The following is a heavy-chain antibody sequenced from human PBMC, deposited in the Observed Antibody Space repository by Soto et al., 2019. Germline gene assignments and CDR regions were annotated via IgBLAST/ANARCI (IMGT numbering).Heavy chain of an antibody. CDR3: ARRVDFWSGYYDF. D-gene: IGHD3-3*01. J-gene: IGHJ4*02. CDR2: IYYSGNT. CDR1: GGSRTESNYY. Sequence: SETLSLTCSVAGGSRTESNYYWAWVRQPPGKGLESIGSIYYSGNTYYNPSLKSRVTISVDTSKNQFSLKLTSVSAADTAMYYCARRVDFWSGYYDFWGQGHLVTVSS. V-gene: IGHV4-39*01.